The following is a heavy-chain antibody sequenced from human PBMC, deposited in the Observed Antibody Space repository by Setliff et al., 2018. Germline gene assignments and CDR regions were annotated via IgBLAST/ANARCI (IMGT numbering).Heavy chain of an antibody. J-gene: IGHJ6*02. Sequence: SETLSLTCSVYGESFSNNYWSWIRQSPGRGLEWIGESNHGGSTNYNPSLKSRVTMSIDTSKNQLSLKLSSVTAADTAVYYCARSMIQRNYYCGLDVWGQGTTVTVSS. D-gene: IGHD3-16*01. CDR1: GESFSNNY. V-gene: IGHV4-34*01. CDR3: ARSMIQRNYYCGLDV. CDR2: SNHGGST.